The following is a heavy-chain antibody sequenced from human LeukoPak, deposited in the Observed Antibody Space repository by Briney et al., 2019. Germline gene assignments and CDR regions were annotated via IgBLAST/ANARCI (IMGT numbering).Heavy chain of an antibody. D-gene: IGHD5-24*01. CDR2: ISSNSGNL. CDR3: AMGRSRGAFDI. V-gene: IGHV3-9*01. J-gene: IGHJ3*02. Sequence: GRSLRLSCAASGFTFDYYVMHWVRQAPGKGLEWVASISSNSGNLGYADSVNGRFTISRDDARNSLYLQMNSLRAEDTALYYCAMGRSRGAFDIWGQGTMVTVSS. CDR1: GFTFDYYV.